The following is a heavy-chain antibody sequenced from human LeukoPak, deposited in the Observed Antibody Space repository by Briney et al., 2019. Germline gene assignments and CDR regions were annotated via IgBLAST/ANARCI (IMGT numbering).Heavy chain of an antibody. D-gene: IGHD5-24*01. CDR1: GFTFSSYG. J-gene: IGHJ3*02. V-gene: IGHV4-59*01. CDR2: IYYSGST. CDR3: AGLEMATTGLAFDI. Sequence: PGGSLRLSCAASGFTFSSYGMSWIRQPPGKGLEWIGYIYYSGSTNYNPSLKSRVTISVDTSKNQFSLKLSSVTAADTAVYYCAGLEMATTGLAFDIWGQGTMVTVSS.